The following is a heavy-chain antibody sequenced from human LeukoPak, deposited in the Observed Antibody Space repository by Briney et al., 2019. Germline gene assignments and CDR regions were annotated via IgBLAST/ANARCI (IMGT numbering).Heavy chain of an antibody. V-gene: IGHV1-2*02. D-gene: IGHD1-26*01. J-gene: IGHJ5*02. CDR3: ARGPLMRSGGLDP. CDR1: GYTFTGYY. Sequence: ASVKVSCKASGYTFTGYYMHWVRQAPGQGLEWMGWINPNSGGTNYAQKFQGRVTMTRDTSISTAYMELSRLRSDDTAVYYCARGPLMRSGGLDPWGQGTLVTVSS. CDR2: INPNSGGT.